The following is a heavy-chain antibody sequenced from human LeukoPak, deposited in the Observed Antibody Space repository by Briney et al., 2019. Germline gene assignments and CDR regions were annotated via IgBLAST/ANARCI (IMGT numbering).Heavy chain of an antibody. V-gene: IGHV5-51*01. CDR2: IYPGDSDT. Sequence: PGESLKISCKGSGYSFTSYWIGWVRQMPGKGLEWMGIIYPGDSDTRYSPSFQGQVTISADKSISTAYLQWSSLKASDTAMYYCARHTYYYGSGSYPDAFDIWGQGTMVTVSS. CDR3: ARHTYYYGSGSYPDAFDI. CDR1: GYSFTSYW. J-gene: IGHJ3*02. D-gene: IGHD3-10*01.